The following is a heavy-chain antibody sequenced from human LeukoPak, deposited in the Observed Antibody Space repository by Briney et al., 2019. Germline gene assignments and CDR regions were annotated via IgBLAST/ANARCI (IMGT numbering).Heavy chain of an antibody. Sequence: ASVKVSCKASGYTFTSYAMNWVRQAPGQGLEWMGWINTNTGNPTYAQGFTERFVFSLDTSVSTAYLQISSLKAEDTAVYYCARDLYCSSTSCYYHDYWGQGTLVTVSS. J-gene: IGHJ4*02. CDR2: INTNTGNP. D-gene: IGHD2-2*01. CDR1: GYTFTSYA. CDR3: ARDLYCSSTSCYYHDY. V-gene: IGHV7-4-1*02.